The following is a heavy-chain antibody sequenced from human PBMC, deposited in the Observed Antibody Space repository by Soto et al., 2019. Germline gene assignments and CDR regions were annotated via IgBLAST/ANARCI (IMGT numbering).Heavy chain of an antibody. CDR1: GYTFTSYG. CDR3: ARDFRGTGGDAFDI. CDR2: ISAYNGNT. J-gene: IGHJ3*02. Sequence: QVQLVQSGAEVKKPGASVKVSCKASGYTFTSYGISWVRQAPGQGLEWMGWISAYNGNTNYAQKLQGRVTMTTDTPTSTAYMERGSRGSDDRAVYYWARDFRGTGGDAFDIWGKGKMVTVSS. D-gene: IGHD3-10*01. V-gene: IGHV1-18*01.